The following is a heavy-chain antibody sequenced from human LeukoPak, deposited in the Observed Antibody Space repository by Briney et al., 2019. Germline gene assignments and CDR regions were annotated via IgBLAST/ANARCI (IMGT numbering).Heavy chain of an antibody. CDR1: GYTFTSYD. V-gene: IGHV1-8*02. Sequence: ASVKVSCKASGYTFTSYDINWVRQATGQGLEWMGWMNPNSGNTGYAQKFQGRVTMTEDTSTDTAYMELSSLRSEDTAVYYCATDLRKNGYGSMDVWGKGTTVTVSS. D-gene: IGHD5-18*01. J-gene: IGHJ6*03. CDR3: ATDLRKNGYGSMDV. CDR2: MNPNSGNT.